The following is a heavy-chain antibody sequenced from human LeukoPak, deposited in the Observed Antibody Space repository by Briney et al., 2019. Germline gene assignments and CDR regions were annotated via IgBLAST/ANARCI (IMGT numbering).Heavy chain of an antibody. CDR1: GFTFSDYW. V-gene: IGHV3-7*01. Sequence: GGSLRLSCTASGFTFSDYWMTWARQAPGKGLEWVANIKQDGSAKYYVDSVKGRFTISRDNAKNSLYLQMDSLRVEDTATYYCARWRGSTSERSDYWGQGTLVTVSS. J-gene: IGHJ4*02. CDR2: IKQDGSAK. CDR3: ARWRGSTSERSDY. D-gene: IGHD2-2*01.